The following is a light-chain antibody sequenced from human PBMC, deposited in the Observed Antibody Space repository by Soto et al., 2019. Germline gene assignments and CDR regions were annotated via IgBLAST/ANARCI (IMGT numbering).Light chain of an antibody. V-gene: IGKV3-20*01. J-gene: IGKJ4*01. CDR2: GAS. Sequence: EIVLTQSPCTLSLSSGGRATLSWRASQSFISTYLAWYQQKPGQAPRLVIYGASTRATGVPARFSGSGSGTEFTLSISSLQSEHFAVYYCQQYGSSHLTFGGGTKVDIK. CDR1: QSFISTY. CDR3: QQYGSSHLT.